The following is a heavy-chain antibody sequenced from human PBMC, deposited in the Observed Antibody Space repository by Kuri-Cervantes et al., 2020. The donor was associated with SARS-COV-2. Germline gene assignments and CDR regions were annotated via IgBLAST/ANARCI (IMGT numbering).Heavy chain of an antibody. J-gene: IGHJ4*02. Sequence: SVKVSCRTSGGSFRTFIISWVRQAPGQGLEWMGGISPLFGKANYAQKFQGRVTITADESTSTVYMEVSSLRFEDTAVYYCTKEKGNTYGFDYWGQGTLVTVSS. V-gene: IGHV1-69*13. CDR2: ISPLFGKA. CDR1: GGSFRTFI. D-gene: IGHD5-18*01. CDR3: TKEKGNTYGFDY.